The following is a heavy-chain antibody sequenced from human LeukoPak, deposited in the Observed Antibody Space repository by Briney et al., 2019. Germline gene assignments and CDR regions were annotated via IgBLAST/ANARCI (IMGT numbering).Heavy chain of an antibody. CDR2: MSSDERNQ. V-gene: IGHV3-30*03. CDR1: GFSLSDFG. CDR3: AIGGLTTIDY. J-gene: IGHJ4*02. Sequence: GGSLRLSCAASGFSLSDFGTHWVRQAPGKGLEWVAVMSSDERNQYYADSVQGRFTLSRDNSRNTLFLQMNSLRVEDTAVYYCAIGGLTTIDYWGQGTLVAVSA. D-gene: IGHD2-21*02.